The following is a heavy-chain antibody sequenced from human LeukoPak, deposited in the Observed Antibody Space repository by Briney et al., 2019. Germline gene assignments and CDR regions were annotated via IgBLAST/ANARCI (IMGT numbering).Heavy chain of an antibody. J-gene: IGHJ3*02. CDR3: ARDLAIDPDAFDI. CDR2: ISGSGGST. D-gene: IGHD3-9*01. CDR1: GFTFSSYA. V-gene: IGHV3-23*01. Sequence: GGSLRLSCAASGFTFSSYAMSWVRQAPGKGLEWVSAISGSGGSTYYADSVKGRFTISRDNSKNTLYLQMNSLRAEDTAVYYCARDLAIDPDAFDIWGQGTMVTVSS.